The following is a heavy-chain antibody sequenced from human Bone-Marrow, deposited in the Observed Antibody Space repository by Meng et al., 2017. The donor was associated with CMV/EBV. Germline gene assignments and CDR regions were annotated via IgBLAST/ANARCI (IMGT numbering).Heavy chain of an antibody. Sequence: ASVKVSCKTSGYTFTGYYTHWVRQAPGQGLEWMGWINPNSGGTNYAQNFPGRVTMTRDTSISTAYMELSRLRSDDTAIYFCARGHYYYGLDVWGQGTTVTVSS. CDR3: ARGHYYYGLDV. CDR2: INPNSGGT. CDR1: GYTFTGYY. J-gene: IGHJ6*02. V-gene: IGHV1-2*02.